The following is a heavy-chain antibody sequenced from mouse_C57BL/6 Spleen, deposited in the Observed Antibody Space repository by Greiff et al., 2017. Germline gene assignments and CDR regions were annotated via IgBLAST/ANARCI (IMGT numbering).Heavy chain of an antibody. Sequence: VQLQQSGAELVRPGSSVKLSCKASGYTFTSYWMHWVKQRPIQGLEWIGNIDPSDSETHYNQKFKDKATLTVDKSSSTAYMQLSSLTSEDSAVYYCAREGPITTVERAMDYWGQGTSVTVSS. D-gene: IGHD1-1*01. V-gene: IGHV1-52*01. CDR3: AREGPITTVERAMDY. CDR1: GYTFTSYW. CDR2: IDPSDSET. J-gene: IGHJ4*01.